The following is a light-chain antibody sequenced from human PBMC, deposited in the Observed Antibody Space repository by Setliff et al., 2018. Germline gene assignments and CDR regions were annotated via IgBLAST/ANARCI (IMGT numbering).Light chain of an antibody. V-gene: IGLV2-14*01. CDR3: AAWDDSLSGWV. CDR2: DVG. CDR1: SSDVGGYNH. Sequence: QSVLTQPASVSGSPGQSITISCTGSSSDVGGYNHVSWYQQHPGKAPKLMIYDVGKRPSGVSNRFSGSKSGNTASLTISGLQAEDEADYYCAAWDDSLSGWVFGGGTKVTVL. J-gene: IGLJ3*02.